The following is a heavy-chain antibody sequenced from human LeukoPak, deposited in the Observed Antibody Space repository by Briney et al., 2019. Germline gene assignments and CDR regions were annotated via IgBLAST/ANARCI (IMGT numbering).Heavy chain of an antibody. D-gene: IGHD3-3*01. J-gene: IGHJ4*02. V-gene: IGHV3-23*01. CDR2: ISASGGST. CDR3: AKDQHYDFWSGYYTGDY. Sequence: GGSLRLSCAASGFTFSSYAMSWVRQAPGKGLEWVSAISASGGSTYYADSVKGRFPISRDNSKNTLYLQMNSLRGEDTAVYYCAKDQHYDFWSGYYTGDYWGQGTLVTVSS. CDR1: GFTFSSYA.